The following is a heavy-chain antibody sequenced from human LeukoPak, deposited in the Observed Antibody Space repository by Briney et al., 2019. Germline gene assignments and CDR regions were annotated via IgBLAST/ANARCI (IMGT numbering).Heavy chain of an antibody. D-gene: IGHD3-22*01. Sequence: GSLRLSCTASGFTFGDYAMSWFRQPPGKGLEWIGEINHSGSTNYNPSLKSRVTISVDTSKNQFSLKLSSVTAADTAVYYCARRWRLLGAFDIWGQGTMVTVSS. CDR1: GFTFGDYA. CDR2: INHSGST. V-gene: IGHV4-34*01. CDR3: ARRWRLLGAFDI. J-gene: IGHJ3*02.